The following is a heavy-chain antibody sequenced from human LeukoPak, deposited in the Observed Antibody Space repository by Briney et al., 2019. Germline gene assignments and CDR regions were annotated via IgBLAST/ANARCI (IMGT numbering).Heavy chain of an antibody. CDR2: ISYDGTIK. J-gene: IGHJ4*02. Sequence: GGSLRLSCAASGFTFSSYGMHWVRQAPGKGLEWVAVISYDGTIKYYVDSVKGRFTISRDNSKNTLYLQMNSLRAEDTAVYYCAKGYYDFWREEDYFDYWGQGTLVTVSS. CDR3: AKGYYDFWREEDYFDY. V-gene: IGHV3-30*18. CDR1: GFTFSSYG. D-gene: IGHD3-3*01.